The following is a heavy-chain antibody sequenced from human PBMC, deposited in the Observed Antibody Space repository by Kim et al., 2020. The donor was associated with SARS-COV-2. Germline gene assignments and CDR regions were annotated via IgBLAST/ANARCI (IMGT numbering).Heavy chain of an antibody. Sequence: SETLSLTCAVYGGSFSGYYWSWIRQPPGKGLEWIGEINHSGSTNYNPSLKSRVTISVDTSKNQFSLKLSSVTAADTAVYYYARAGRQWLVSPIFYYFDY. CDR1: GGSFSGYY. CDR3: ARAGRQWLVSPIFYYFDY. D-gene: IGHD6-19*01. V-gene: IGHV4-34*01. J-gene: IGHJ4*01. CDR2: INHSGST.